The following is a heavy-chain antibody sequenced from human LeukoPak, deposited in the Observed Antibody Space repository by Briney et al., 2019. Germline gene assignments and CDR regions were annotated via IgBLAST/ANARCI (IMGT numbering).Heavy chain of an antibody. Sequence: GASVKVSCKASGYTFTGYYMHWVRQAPGQGLEWMGWINPNSGGTNYAQKVQGRVTMTRDTSISTDYMELSRLRSDDTAVYYCAKEAHGSGTYYSDYWGQGTLVTVSS. CDR2: INPNSGGT. CDR1: GYTFTGYY. D-gene: IGHD3-10*01. CDR3: AKEAHGSGTYYSDY. J-gene: IGHJ4*02. V-gene: IGHV1-2*02.